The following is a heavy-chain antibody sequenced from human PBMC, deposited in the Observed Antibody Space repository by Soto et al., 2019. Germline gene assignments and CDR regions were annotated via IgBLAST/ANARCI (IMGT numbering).Heavy chain of an antibody. V-gene: IGHV2-26*01. CDR1: GFSLSNARMG. D-gene: IGHD3-10*01. J-gene: IGHJ5*02. CDR2: IFSNDEK. Sequence: SGPTLVNPTETLTLTCTVSGFSLSNARMGLSWIRQPPGKALEWLAHIFSNDEKSYSTSLKSRLTISKDTSKSQVVLTMTNMDPVDTATYYCARINSGSYYIGWFDPWGQGTLVTVSS. CDR3: ARINSGSYYIGWFDP.